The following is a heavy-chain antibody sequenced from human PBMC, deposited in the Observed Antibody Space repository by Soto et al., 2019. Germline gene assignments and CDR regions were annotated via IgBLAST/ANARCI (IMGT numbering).Heavy chain of an antibody. CDR1: DESLSDYY. V-gene: IGHV4-34*01. Sequence: QVQLHQWGAGLLKPSETLSLTCAVFDESLSDYYYTWTRQPPGKGLEWIGEIHPSGSTHYNPSLTTRVTLSQDTSKKQFSLTLLSVTAADTAVYYCSRGIDAYKGGRTWGQGTLLTVSS. J-gene: IGHJ5*02. CDR3: SRGIDAYKGGRT. D-gene: IGHD1-1*01. CDR2: IHPSGST.